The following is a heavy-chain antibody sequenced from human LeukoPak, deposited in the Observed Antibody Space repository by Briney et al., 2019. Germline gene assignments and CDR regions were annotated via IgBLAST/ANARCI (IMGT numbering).Heavy chain of an antibody. CDR2: IKSKTDGGTI. J-gene: IGHJ1*01. Sequence: PGGSLRLSCAASGFTFSKVWMSWVRQAPGKGLEWVGRIKSKTDGGTIDYAAPVKGRFTISRDDSKDTLFLQMNSLKTEDTPVYYCTTDLSELDDSGYYAKYFHHWGQGTLVSVSS. CDR1: GFTFSKVW. CDR3: TTDLSELDDSGYYAKYFHH. V-gene: IGHV3-15*01. D-gene: IGHD3-22*01.